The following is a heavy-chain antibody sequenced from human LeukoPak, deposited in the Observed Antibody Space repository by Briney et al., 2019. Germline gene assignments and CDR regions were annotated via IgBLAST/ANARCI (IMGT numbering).Heavy chain of an antibody. CDR2: IGGSGGST. J-gene: IGHJ5*02. Sequence: PGGSLRLSCAASGFTFSSYAMTWVRQPPGKGLEWVSVIGGSGGSTYYADSVKGRFTISRDDSKNTLYLQMNSLRAEDTAVYYCAKLRSGGAAAENLWGQGTLVTVSS. D-gene: IGHD6-13*01. CDR3: AKLRSGGAAAENL. CDR1: GFTFSSYA. V-gene: IGHV3-23*01.